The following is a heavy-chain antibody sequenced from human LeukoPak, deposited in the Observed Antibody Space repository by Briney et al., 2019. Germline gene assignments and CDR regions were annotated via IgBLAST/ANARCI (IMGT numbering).Heavy chain of an antibody. CDR2: IGSSGSNI. J-gene: IGHJ4*02. V-gene: IGHV3-48*03. CDR3: VKDRTGTYTLDY. D-gene: IGHD3-10*01. CDR1: GFTFSSYE. Sequence: PGGSLRLSCAASGFTFSSYEMNWVRQAPGKGLEWVSYIGSSGSNIYYADSVKGRFTISRDNAKNSLYLQMNSLRAEDTAVYYCVKDRTGTYTLDYWGQGTLVTVSS.